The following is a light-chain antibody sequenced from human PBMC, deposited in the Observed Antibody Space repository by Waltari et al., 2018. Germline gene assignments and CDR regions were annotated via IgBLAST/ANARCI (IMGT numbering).Light chain of an antibody. CDR3: CSYAGSYTWV. CDR1: SSDVGNYNL. CDR2: DDQ. Sequence: QSALTQPASVSGSPGQSITISCTGTSSDVGNYNLVSWYQQYPGKAPKVMIYDDQRRPSGVSDRFSGSKSGNTASLTIAGVQAEDEADYYCCSYAGSYTWVFGGGTKLTVL. V-gene: IGLV2-23*01. J-gene: IGLJ3*02.